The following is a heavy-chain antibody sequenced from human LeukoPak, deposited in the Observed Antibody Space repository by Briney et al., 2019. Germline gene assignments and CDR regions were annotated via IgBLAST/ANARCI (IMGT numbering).Heavy chain of an antibody. CDR2: ISAYNGNT. V-gene: IGHV1-18*01. CDR3: ARPIVVVPAALGFDY. CDR1: GYTFTSYG. J-gene: IGHJ4*02. Sequence: ASVKLSCKASGYTFTSYGISWGRQAPGQGLEWMGWISAYNGNTNYAQKLQGRVTMTTDTSTSTAYMELRSLRSDDTAVYYCARPIVVVPAALGFDYWGQGTLVTVSS. D-gene: IGHD2-2*01.